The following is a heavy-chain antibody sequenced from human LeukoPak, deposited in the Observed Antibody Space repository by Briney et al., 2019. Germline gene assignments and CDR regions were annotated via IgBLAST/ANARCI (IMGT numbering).Heavy chain of an antibody. CDR1: GFIFRDYG. CDR3: AKTGMLRRVGYLDV. D-gene: IGHD1-1*01. V-gene: IGHV3-30*18. Sequence: GGSLRLSCVASGFIFRDYGIQWVRQAPGKGLEWVAVIAYDGNNTYYGDSVRGRFTISRANSKKMVYLEMNSLRVEDTAVYYCAKTGMLRRVGYLDVWGKGTAVIVSS. J-gene: IGHJ6*04. CDR2: IAYDGNNT.